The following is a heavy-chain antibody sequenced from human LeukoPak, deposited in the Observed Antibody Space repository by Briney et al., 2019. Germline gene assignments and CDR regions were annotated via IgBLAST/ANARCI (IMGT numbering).Heavy chain of an antibody. V-gene: IGHV3-21*01. D-gene: IGHD4-11*01. CDR2: ISSSSSYI. CDR1: GFTFSSYS. J-gene: IGHJ4*02. CDR3: ARDGAATVSTFNY. Sequence: GGSLRLSCAASGFTFSSYSMSWVRQAPGKGLEWVSSISSSSSYIYYADSVKGRFTISRDNAKNSLYLQMNSLRAEDTAVYYCARDGAATVSTFNYWGQGTLVTVSS.